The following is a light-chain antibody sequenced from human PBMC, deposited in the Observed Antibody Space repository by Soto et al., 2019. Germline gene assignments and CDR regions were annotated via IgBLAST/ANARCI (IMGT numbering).Light chain of an antibody. Sequence: EIVLTQSPSTLSWYPGERATLSVRASQSVSINYLSWYQQKPGQAPRLLMYGASSRATAIPDRFIGSGSGTDFTLTISRLKPGDFAVYYFQQYASSPLTFGSGTKVEIK. V-gene: IGKV3-20*01. CDR3: QQYASSPLT. CDR2: GAS. CDR1: QSVSINY. J-gene: IGKJ4*01.